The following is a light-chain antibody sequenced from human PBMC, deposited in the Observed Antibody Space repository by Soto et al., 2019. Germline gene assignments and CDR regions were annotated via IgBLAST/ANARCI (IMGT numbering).Light chain of an antibody. CDR2: GNN. Sequence: QSVLTQPPSVSGAPGQRVTISCTGGSSNIGAGYDVHWYQQLPGTAPKLLISGNNNRPSGVPDRFSGSKSGTSASLAINGLQAEDEADYYCQSSDSSLSAVFGTGTKLTVL. J-gene: IGLJ1*01. CDR1: SSNIGAGYD. V-gene: IGLV1-40*01. CDR3: QSSDSSLSAV.